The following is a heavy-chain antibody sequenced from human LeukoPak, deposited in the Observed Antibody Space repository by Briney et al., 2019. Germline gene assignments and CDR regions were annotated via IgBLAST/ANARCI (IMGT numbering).Heavy chain of an antibody. CDR2: INHSGST. J-gene: IGHJ5*02. CDR1: GGSFSDYY. CDR3: ARGSRDYGSGSYPRPFDP. V-gene: IGHV4-34*01. Sequence: SETLSLTCAVYGGSFSDYYWSWIRQPPGKGMEWIGEINHSGSTNYNPSLKSRVTISVDTSKNQFSLKLSSVTAADTAVYYCARGSRDYGSGSYPRPFDPWGQGTLVTVSS. D-gene: IGHD3-10*01.